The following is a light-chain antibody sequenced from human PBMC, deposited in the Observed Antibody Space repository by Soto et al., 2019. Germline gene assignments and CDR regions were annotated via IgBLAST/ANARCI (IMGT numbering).Light chain of an antibody. CDR3: QQYNKLGQT. V-gene: IGKV3-15*01. CDR1: QSVSSN. J-gene: IGKJ1*01. CDR2: GAS. Sequence: EIVMTQSPATLSVSPGERATLSCRASQSVSSNLAWYQQKPGQAPRLLIYGASTRATGIPARFSGSGSGTEFTLTISSLQSEDFAVYYCQQYNKLGQTFGQGTKVEIK.